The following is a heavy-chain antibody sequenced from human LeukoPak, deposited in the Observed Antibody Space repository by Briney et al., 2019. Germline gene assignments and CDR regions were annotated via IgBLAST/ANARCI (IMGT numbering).Heavy chain of an antibody. CDR3: ARDRSGATTPDY. J-gene: IGHJ4*02. Sequence: ASVKVSCKASGYTFTSYGISWVRQAPGQGLEWMGGISAYNGNTNYAQKLQGRVTMTTDTSTSTAYMELRSLRSDDTAVYYCARDRSGATTPDYWGQGTLVTVSS. CDR2: ISAYNGNT. D-gene: IGHD1-1*01. V-gene: IGHV1-18*01. CDR1: GYTFTSYG.